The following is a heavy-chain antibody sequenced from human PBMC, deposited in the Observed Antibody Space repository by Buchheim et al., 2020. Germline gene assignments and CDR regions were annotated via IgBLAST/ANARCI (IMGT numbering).Heavy chain of an antibody. CDR1: GGSFSGYY. D-gene: IGHD3-22*01. J-gene: IGHJ5*02. Sequence: QVQLQQWGAGLLKPSETLSLTCAVYGGSFSGYYWSWIRQPPGKGLEWIGEINHSGSTNYNPSLKTRVTISVDTSKNQFFLQLSSVTAADTAVYYCASDYYDSSGYSESTWGQGTL. V-gene: IGHV4-34*01. CDR2: INHSGST. CDR3: ASDYYDSSGYSEST.